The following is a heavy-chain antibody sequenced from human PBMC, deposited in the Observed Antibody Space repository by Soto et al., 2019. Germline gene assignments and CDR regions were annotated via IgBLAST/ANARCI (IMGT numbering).Heavy chain of an antibody. Sequence: QVQLVESGGGVVQPGRSLRLSCAASGFTFSSYGMHWVRQAPGKGLEWVAVISYDGSNKYYADSVKGRFTISRDNSKNTLYLQMNSLIAEDTAVYYCAKDRSMGYYGSGEGYYFDYWGQGTLVTVSS. CDR2: ISYDGSNK. V-gene: IGHV3-30*18. D-gene: IGHD3-10*01. CDR3: AKDRSMGYYGSGEGYYFDY. CDR1: GFTFSSYG. J-gene: IGHJ4*02.